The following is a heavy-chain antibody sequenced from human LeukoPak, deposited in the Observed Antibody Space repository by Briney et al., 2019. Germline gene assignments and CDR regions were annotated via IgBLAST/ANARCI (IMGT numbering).Heavy chain of an antibody. CDR3: ARRTGDQDYYHGMDV. D-gene: IGHD7-27*01. CDR1: GGSISSGGYY. CDR2: IYYSGST. V-gene: IGHV4-31*03. J-gene: IGHJ6*02. Sequence: SQTLSLTCTVSGGSISSGGYYWSWIRQHPGKGLVWIGYIYYSGSTYYNPSLKSRVTISVDTSKNQFSLKLSSVTAADTAVYYCARRTGDQDYYHGMDVWGQGTTVTVSS.